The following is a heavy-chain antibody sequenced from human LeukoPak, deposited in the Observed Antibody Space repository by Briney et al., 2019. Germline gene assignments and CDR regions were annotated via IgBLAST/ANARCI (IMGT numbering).Heavy chain of an antibody. V-gene: IGHV3-30*03. CDR1: GFTFSSYG. D-gene: IGHD4-23*01. J-gene: IGHJ4*02. CDR2: ISYDGSNK. Sequence: GGSLRLSCAASGFTFSSYGMHWVRQAPGKGLEWVAVISYDGSNKYYADSVKGRFTISRDNSKNTLYLQMNSLRAEDTAVYYCATSKGLRWPDDYWGQGTLVTVSS. CDR3: ATSKGLRWPDDY.